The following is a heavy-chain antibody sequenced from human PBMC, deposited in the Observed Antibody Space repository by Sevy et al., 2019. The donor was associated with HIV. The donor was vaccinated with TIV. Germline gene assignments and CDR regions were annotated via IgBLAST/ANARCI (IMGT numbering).Heavy chain of an antibody. V-gene: IGHV3-21*01. D-gene: IGHD6-25*01. J-gene: IGHJ6*02. Sequence: GGSLRLSCAASGFTFSSYSMNWVRQAPGKGLEWVSSISSSSSYIYYADSVKGRFTISRDNAKNSLYLQMNSLRAEDTAVYYCARDLSGYGMDVWGQGTTVTVSS. CDR3: ARDLSGYGMDV. CDR1: GFTFSSYS. CDR2: ISSSSSYI.